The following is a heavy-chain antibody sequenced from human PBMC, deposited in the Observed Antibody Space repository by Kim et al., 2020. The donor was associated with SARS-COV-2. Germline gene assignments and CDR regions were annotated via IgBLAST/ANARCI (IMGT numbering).Heavy chain of an antibody. V-gene: IGHV3-9*01. D-gene: IGHD6-6*01. J-gene: IGHJ4*02. CDR1: GFKFERFA. CDR2: LSLYSDRI. CDR3: TRDLVPGGADY. Sequence: GGSLRLSCEMSGFKFERFAVHWVRQPPGKGLEWVSGLSLYSDRIGYADSVKGRFTVSRDKAKDTLYLQMDSLRIEDTAFYYCTRDLVPGGADYWGQGTLVTVSS.